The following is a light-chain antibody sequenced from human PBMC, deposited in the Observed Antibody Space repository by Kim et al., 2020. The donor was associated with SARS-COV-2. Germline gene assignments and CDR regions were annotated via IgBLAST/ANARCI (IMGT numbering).Light chain of an antibody. CDR1: VLPKQY. Sequence: SYELTQPPSVSVSPGQTARITCSGDVLPKQYAYWFQQKPGQAPVVLIYEDTERPSGIPERFSGSTSGTTVTLTISAVQAEDEADYYCQSADSSDTFWVFGGGTQLTVL. V-gene: IGLV3-25*03. J-gene: IGLJ3*02. CDR3: QSADSSDTFWV. CDR2: EDT.